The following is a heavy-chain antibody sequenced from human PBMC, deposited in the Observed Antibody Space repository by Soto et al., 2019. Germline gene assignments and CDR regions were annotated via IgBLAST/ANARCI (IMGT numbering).Heavy chain of an antibody. Sequence: QVQLVESGGGVVQPGRSLRLSCAASGFTFSNHGMHWVRQAPGKGLEWVALIWFDGSNKYYADSVKGRFTISRDNSKNTVYLEINSPRAEDTAGYYCAGDSYSKSAMNGWCGPWGQGTLVTVSS. CDR3: AGDSYSKSAMNGWCGP. D-gene: IGHD4-4*01. J-gene: IGHJ5*02. V-gene: IGHV3-33*01. CDR2: IWFDGSNK. CDR1: GFTFSNHG.